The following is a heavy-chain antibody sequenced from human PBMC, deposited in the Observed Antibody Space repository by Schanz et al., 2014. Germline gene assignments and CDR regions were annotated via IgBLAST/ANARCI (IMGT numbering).Heavy chain of an antibody. CDR3: VRDELLWFGEVLSLHY. CDR1: GFSFSSYA. V-gene: IGHV3-23*01. D-gene: IGHD3-10*01. J-gene: IGHJ4*02. CDR2: ISGSGAST. Sequence: EVQLLESGGGLVQPGGSPRLSCATSGFSFSSYAINWVRQAPGKGLEWVSGISGSGASTYYADSVKGRFTISRDNSNKTVDLQMNSLRAEDTALYYCVRDELLWFGEVLSLHYWGQGALVTVSS.